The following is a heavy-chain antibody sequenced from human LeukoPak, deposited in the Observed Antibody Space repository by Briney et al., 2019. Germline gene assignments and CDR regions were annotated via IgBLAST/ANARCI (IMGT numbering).Heavy chain of an antibody. CDR3: ARDGAALGIDY. CDR1: GFTFSSYW. CDR2: IKQDGSEK. V-gene: IGHV3-7*01. D-gene: IGHD6-6*01. J-gene: IGHJ4*02. Sequence: PGGSLRLSCAVSGFTFSSYWMTWVRQAPGKGLEWVANIKQDGSEKYYVDSMKGRFTISRDNAKNSLYLQMNSLRAEDTAVYYCARDGAALGIDYWGQGTLVTVSS.